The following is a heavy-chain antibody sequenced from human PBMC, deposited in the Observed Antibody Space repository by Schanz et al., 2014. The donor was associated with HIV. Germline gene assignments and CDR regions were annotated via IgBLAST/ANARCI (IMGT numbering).Heavy chain of an antibody. CDR2: INSNEGTT. D-gene: IGHD3-22*01. V-gene: IGHV3-NL1*01. Sequence: QVQLVESGGGVVQPGRSLRLSCAASGFTFSTYVMHWVRQAPGKGLEWVSRINSNEGTTDYADSVKGRFTISRDNAKNTLYLQMNSLRAEDTAVYYCVHDDSDNDGFDMWGQGTMVTVSS. J-gene: IGHJ3*02. CDR3: VHDDSDNDGFDM. CDR1: GFTFSTYV.